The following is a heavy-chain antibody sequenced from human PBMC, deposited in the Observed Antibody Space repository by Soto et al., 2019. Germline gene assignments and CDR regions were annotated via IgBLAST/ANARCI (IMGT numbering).Heavy chain of an antibody. V-gene: IGHV1-69*02. CDR3: ASGGEVLRADGPVAFDI. CDR2: IIPILGIA. Sequence: SVKVSCKASGGTFSSYTISWVRQAPGQGLEWMGRIIPILGIANYAQKFQGRVTITADKSTSTAYMELSSLRSEDTAVYYCASGGEVLRADGPVAFDIWGQGTMVTVSS. CDR1: GGTFSSYT. J-gene: IGHJ3*02. D-gene: IGHD2-21*01.